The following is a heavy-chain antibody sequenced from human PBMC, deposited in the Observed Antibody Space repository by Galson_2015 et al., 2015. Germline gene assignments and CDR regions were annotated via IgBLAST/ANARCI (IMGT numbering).Heavy chain of an antibody. J-gene: IGHJ4*02. CDR2: IKGDGSDI. CDR3: VRDGDKYDFDF. V-gene: IGHV3-74*01. CDR1: GFTFSSYW. Sequence: SLRLSCAASGFTFSSYWMHWVRQAPGKGLVWVSRIKGDGSDIRYADSVKGRSTMSRDNTKKTLHLHMSNLGAEDTAVYFCVRDGDKYDFDFWGQGTLVTVSS. D-gene: IGHD2-2*01.